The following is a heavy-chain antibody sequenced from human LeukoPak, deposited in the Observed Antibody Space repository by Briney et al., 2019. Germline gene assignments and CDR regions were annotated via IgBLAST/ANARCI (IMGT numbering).Heavy chain of an antibody. CDR3: ARCARYCGGDCYPDGFDI. V-gene: IGHV4-61*01. CDR2: IHYSGST. Sequence: SETLSLTCTVSGGSVSSSIYYWSWIRQPPGKGQEWIGYIHYSGSTNHNSSLKSRVTISVDTSKNQFSLRLTSVTAADTAVYYCARCARYCGGDCYPDGFDIWGQGTMVTVSS. CDR1: GGSVSSSIYY. J-gene: IGHJ3*02. D-gene: IGHD2-21*02.